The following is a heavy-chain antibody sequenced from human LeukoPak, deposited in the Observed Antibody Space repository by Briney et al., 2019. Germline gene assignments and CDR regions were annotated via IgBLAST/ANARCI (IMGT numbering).Heavy chain of an antibody. CDR3: ARDKIEGPTKLDY. J-gene: IGHJ4*02. V-gene: IGHV3-7*01. CDR1: GFTFSSYG. D-gene: IGHD1-1*01. Sequence: PGGSLRLSCAASGFTFSSYGMSWARQAPGKGLEWVANIKQDESEKYYVDSLKGRLTISRDNAKNSLYLQMNSLRAEDTAVYYCARDKIEGPTKLDYWGQGILVTVSS. CDR2: IKQDESEK.